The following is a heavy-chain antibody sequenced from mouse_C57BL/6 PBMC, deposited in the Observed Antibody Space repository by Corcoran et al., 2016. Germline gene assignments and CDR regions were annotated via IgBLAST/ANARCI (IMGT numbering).Heavy chain of an antibody. Sequence: EVQLQQSGPELVKPGASVKIPCKASGYTFTDYNMDWVKQSHGKSLEWIGDINPNNGGTIYNQKFKGKATLTVDKSSSTAYMELRSLTSEDTAVYYCARADSYPLYWYFDVWGTGTTVTVSS. CDR2: INPNNGGT. CDR1: GYTFTDYN. CDR3: ARADSYPLYWYFDV. J-gene: IGHJ1*03. V-gene: IGHV1-18*01.